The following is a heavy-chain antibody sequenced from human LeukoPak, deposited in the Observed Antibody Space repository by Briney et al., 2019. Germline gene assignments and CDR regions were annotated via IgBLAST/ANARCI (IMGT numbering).Heavy chain of an antibody. D-gene: IGHD6-13*01. CDR2: ISWDGGST. CDR3: ARVYSSSWPHPSDY. Sequence: GGSLRLSCAASGFTFDDYTMHWVRQAPGKGLEWVSLISWDGGSTYYEDSVKGRFTISRDNAKNSLYLQMNSLRAEDTALYYCARVYSSSWPHPSDYWGQGTLVTVSS. J-gene: IGHJ4*02. V-gene: IGHV3-43*01. CDR1: GFTFDDYT.